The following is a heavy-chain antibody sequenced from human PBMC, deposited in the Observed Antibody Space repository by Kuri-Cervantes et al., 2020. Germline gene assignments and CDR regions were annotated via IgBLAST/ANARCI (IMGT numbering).Heavy chain of an antibody. J-gene: IGHJ4*02. V-gene: IGHV3-33*01. D-gene: IGHD1-26*01. CDR3: ARDLGATMRVMGY. CDR1: GFTFSTFG. CDR2: IWYDGNKK. Sequence: GESLKISCAASGFTFSTFGIHWVRQAPGKGLEWVADIWYDGNKKYYADSVKGRFTISRDNSKNTLYLQMNSLRAEDTAVYYCARDLGATMRVMGYWGQGTLVTVSS.